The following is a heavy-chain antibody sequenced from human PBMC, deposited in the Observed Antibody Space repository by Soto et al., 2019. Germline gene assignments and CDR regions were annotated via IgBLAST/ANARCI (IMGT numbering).Heavy chain of an antibody. Sequence: QSGGSLRLSCAASGFTFSSYGMHWVRQAPGKGLEWVAVISYDGSNKYYADSVKGRFTISRDNSKNTLYLQMNSLRAEDTAVYYCAKELRNYYYYYGMDVWGQGTTVTVS. J-gene: IGHJ6*02. V-gene: IGHV3-30*18. D-gene: IGHD4-17*01. CDR1: GFTFSSYG. CDR2: ISYDGSNK. CDR3: AKELRNYYYYYGMDV.